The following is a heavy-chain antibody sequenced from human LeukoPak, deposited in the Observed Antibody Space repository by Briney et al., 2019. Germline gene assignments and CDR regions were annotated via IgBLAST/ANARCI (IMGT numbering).Heavy chain of an antibody. CDR1: GFTFSSYS. CDR2: ISSSSSSYI. J-gene: IGHJ4*02. CDR3: ARDGRIAAAGTADY. Sequence: GGSLRLSCAASGFTFSSYSMNWVRQAPGKGLEWVSSISSSSSSYIYYADSVKGRFTISRDNAKNSLYLQMNSLRAEDTAVYYCARDGRIAAAGTADYWGQGTLVTVSS. D-gene: IGHD6-13*01. V-gene: IGHV3-21*01.